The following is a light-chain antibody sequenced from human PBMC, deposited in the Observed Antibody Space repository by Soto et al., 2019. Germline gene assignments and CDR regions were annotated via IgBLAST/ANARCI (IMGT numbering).Light chain of an antibody. J-gene: IGKJ1*01. CDR1: QGISSY. V-gene: IGKV1D-13*01. CDR2: DAS. CDR3: QQYENYWT. Sequence: AIQLTQSPSSLSASVGDRVNITCRASQGISSYLGWYHQKPGKAPNLLIYDASNLVSGVPSRFSGSGSGTEFSLTISNLQPDDCATYYCQQYENYWTFGQGTKVDIK.